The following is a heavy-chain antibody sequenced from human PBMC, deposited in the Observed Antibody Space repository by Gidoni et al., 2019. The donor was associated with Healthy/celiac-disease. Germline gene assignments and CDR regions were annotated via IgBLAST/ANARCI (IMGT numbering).Heavy chain of an antibody. D-gene: IGHD2-15*01. CDR3: ARGVKECSGGSCYDYFDY. V-gene: IGHV4-34*01. CDR2: INHSGST. CDR1: GGSFSGYF. Sequence: QVQLQQWGAGLLKPSETLSLTCAVHGGSFSGYFWSWIRQPPGKGLEWIGEINHSGSTNYNPTLKSRVTISVDTSKNQFSLKLSSVTAADTAVYYCARGVKECSGGSCYDYFDYWGQGTLVTVSS. J-gene: IGHJ4*02.